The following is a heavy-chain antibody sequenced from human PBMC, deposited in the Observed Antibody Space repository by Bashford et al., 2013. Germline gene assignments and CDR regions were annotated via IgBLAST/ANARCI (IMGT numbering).Heavy chain of an antibody. V-gene: IGHV3-23*01. CDR3: AKDRGVVAANYFDP. Sequence: VRQAPGRGLEWVSGISASGGTTYYADSVKGRFTISRDNSKNTLYLQLNSLRVSDTAVYYCAKDRGVVAANYFDPWGQGTLVTVSS. J-gene: IGHJ5*02. CDR2: ISASGGTT. D-gene: IGHD2-15*01.